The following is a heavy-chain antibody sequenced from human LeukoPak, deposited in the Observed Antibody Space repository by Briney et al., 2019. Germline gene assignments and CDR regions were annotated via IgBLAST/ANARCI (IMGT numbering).Heavy chain of an antibody. CDR3: ARWTQLKLGIDAFDI. V-gene: IGHV1-8*03. J-gene: IGHJ3*02. D-gene: IGHD7-27*01. CDR1: GYTFTSYD. Sequence: ASVKVSCKASGYTFTSYDINWVRQATGQGLEWMGWINPNSGNTGYAQKFQGRVTITRNTSISTAYIELSSLRSEDTAVYYCARWTQLKLGIDAFDIWGQGTMVTVSS. CDR2: INPNSGNT.